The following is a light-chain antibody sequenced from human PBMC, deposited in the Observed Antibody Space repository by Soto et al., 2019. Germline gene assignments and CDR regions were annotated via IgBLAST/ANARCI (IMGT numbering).Light chain of an antibody. J-gene: IGKJ5*01. CDR1: HYVYSN. Sequence: IVLTQSPGTLSLSPGERATLSCTASHYVYSNVAWFQQRPGQAPSLLIYTTFTRAAGVPARFSGSGSGTQFTLTINSLQTDDFGVYFCQQYSALPMTFGQGTRLEI. CDR2: TTF. CDR3: QQYSALPMT. V-gene: IGKV3-15*01.